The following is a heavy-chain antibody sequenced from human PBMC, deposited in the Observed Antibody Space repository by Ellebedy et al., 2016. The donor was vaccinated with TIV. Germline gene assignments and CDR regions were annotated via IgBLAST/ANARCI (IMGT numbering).Heavy chain of an antibody. Sequence: SGPTLVXPTQTLTLTCTFSGFSLTTSREAVGWIRQPPGKALECLALVYWDDDKRYSPSLESRLTITKDTSKNQVVLTMTNMDPVDTATYYCAHSIGYSGSWRYYDIVGYYGAFDIWGQGTMVTVSS. D-gene: IGHD3-22*01. CDR2: VYWDDDK. J-gene: IGHJ3*02. V-gene: IGHV2-5*02. CDR3: AHSIGYSGSWRYYDIVGYYGAFDI. CDR1: GFSLTTSREA.